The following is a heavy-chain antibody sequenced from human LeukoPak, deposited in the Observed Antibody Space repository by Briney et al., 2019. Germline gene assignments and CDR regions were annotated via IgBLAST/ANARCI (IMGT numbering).Heavy chain of an antibody. CDR3: ARDQKVGATPYFGMDV. CDR2: IIPIFGTA. V-gene: IGHV1-69*06. D-gene: IGHD1-26*01. Sequence: SVKVSCKASGGTFSSYAISWVRQAPGQGLEWMGGIIPIFGTANYAQKFQGRVTIIADKFTSAAYMEVSSLRSEDTAVYYCARDQKVGATPYFGMDVWGQGTTVTVSS. J-gene: IGHJ6*02. CDR1: GGTFSSYA.